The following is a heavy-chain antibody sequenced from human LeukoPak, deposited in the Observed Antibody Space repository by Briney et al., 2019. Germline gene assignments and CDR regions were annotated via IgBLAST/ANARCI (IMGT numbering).Heavy chain of an antibody. V-gene: IGHV3-21*01. CDR2: ISSSSSYI. D-gene: IGHD3-10*01. Sequence: GGSLRLSCAASGFTFSSYSMNGVRQAPGKGLEWVSSISSSSSYIYYADSLKGRFTISRDNAKYSLYLQMNSLRAEDTAVYYCARASASLWFGELSGWFAPWGQGTLVTVSS. CDR3: ARASASLWFGELSGWFAP. J-gene: IGHJ5*02. CDR1: GFTFSSYS.